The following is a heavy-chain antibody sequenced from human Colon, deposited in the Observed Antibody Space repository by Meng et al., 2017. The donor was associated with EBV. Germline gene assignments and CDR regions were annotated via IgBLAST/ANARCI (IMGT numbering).Heavy chain of an antibody. CDR2: INTGNGET. D-gene: IGHD6-19*01. CDR3: ASRPGIAVAGFDY. V-gene: IGHV1-3*04. CDR1: GYTFTSYA. J-gene: IGHJ4*02. Sequence: QVPVVQSGTEVKKPGGTGEVSCKASGYTFTSYAMNWVRQAPGQRLEWMGWINTGNGETKYSQKFQGRVTLTRDTSASTAYMELSSLRSEDTAVYYCASRPGIAVAGFDYWGQGTLVTVSS.